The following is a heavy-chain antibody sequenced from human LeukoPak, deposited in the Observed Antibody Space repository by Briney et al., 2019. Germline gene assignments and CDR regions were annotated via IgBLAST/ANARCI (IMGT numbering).Heavy chain of an antibody. Sequence: SETLSLTCTVSGGSISSGGYYWSWIRQPPGKGLEWIGYIYHSGSTYYNPSLKSRVTISVDRSKNQFSLKLSSVTAADTAVYYCARDPPGSSWSGYYFDSWGRGTLVTVSS. CDR2: IYHSGST. J-gene: IGHJ4*02. CDR1: GGSISSGGYY. V-gene: IGHV4-30-2*01. D-gene: IGHD6-13*01. CDR3: ARDPPGSSWSGYYFDS.